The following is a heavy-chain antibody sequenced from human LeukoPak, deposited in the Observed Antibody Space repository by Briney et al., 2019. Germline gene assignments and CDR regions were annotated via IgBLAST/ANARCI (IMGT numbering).Heavy chain of an antibody. CDR2: INGGSGNT. Sequence: ASVKVSCKASGYTFTDYTMHWLRQAPGQRLDWMGWINGGSGNTKYSPEFQGRVTITRDTSASTAFMELSSLRSEDTAVYYCANPRYDSSGYYYVDWGQGTLVTVSS. CDR1: GYTFTDYT. J-gene: IGHJ4*02. D-gene: IGHD3-22*01. V-gene: IGHV1-3*01. CDR3: ANPRYDSSGYYYVD.